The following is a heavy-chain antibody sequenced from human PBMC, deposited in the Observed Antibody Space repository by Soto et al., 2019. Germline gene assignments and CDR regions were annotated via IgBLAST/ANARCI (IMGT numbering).Heavy chain of an antibody. D-gene: IGHD5-12*01. CDR1: GFTFSSYT. J-gene: IGHJ4*02. Sequence: GGSLRLSCAASGFTFSSYTMHWVRQAPGKGLEWVAVISYDGSNKYYADSVKGRFTISRDNSKNTLYLQMNSLRAEDTAVYYCARESDIVATNPTFDYWGQGTLVTVSS. CDR2: ISYDGSNK. CDR3: ARESDIVATNPTFDY. V-gene: IGHV3-30-3*01.